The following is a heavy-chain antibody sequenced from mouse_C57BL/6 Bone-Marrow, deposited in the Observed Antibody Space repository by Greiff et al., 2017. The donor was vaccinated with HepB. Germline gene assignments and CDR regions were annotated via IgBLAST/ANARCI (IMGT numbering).Heavy chain of an antibody. Sequence: EVHLVESGEGLVKPGGSLKLSCAASGFTFSSYAMSWVRQTPEKRLEWVAYISSGGDYIYYADTVKGRFTISRDNARNTLYLQMSSLKSEDTAMYYCTRGDYDERVYAMDYWGQGTSVTVSS. J-gene: IGHJ4*01. CDR1: GFTFSSYA. D-gene: IGHD2-4*01. V-gene: IGHV5-9-1*02. CDR2: ISSGGDYI. CDR3: TRGDYDERVYAMDY.